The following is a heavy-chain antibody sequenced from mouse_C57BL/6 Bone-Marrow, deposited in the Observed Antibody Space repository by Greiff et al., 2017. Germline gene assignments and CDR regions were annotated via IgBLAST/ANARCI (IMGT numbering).Heavy chain of an antibody. V-gene: IGHV14-4*01. Sequence: VQLQQPGAELVRPGASVKLSCKASGYNFKDDYMPWVKQRPEKGLEWIGGINPDNGATAYASKFQGKATITADTSSNTAYLQRSSLTYEDAAVYYCTPYYGSRGYWGQGTTLTVSS. CDR1: GYNFKDDY. CDR2: INPDNGAT. D-gene: IGHD1-1*01. CDR3: TPYYGSRGY. J-gene: IGHJ2*01.